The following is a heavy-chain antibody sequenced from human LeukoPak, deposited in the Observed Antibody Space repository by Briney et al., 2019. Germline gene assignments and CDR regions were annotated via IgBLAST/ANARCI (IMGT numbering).Heavy chain of an antibody. V-gene: IGHV1-8*01. J-gene: IGHJ5*02. Sequence: ASVKVSCKASGYTFTSYDINWVRQAPAQGLEWMGWMNPNSGNTGYAQKFQGRVTMTRNTSISTAYMELSSLRSEDTAVYYCARAPPRRITIFGVVTSSQGRFDPWGQGTLVTVSS. CDR3: ARAPPRRITIFGVVTSSQGRFDP. CDR2: MNPNSGNT. CDR1: GYTFTSYD. D-gene: IGHD3-3*01.